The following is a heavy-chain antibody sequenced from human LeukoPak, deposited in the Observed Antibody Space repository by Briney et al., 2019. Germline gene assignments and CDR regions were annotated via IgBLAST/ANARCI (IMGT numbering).Heavy chain of an antibody. Sequence: GGSLRLSCTASGFTFSTNYMNWVHQAPGKGLEWVSVIYSGGTTYYADSVKGRFTISRDNSKNTLYLQMSSLRAEDTAVYYCARGGYSYDFDYWGQGTLVTVSS. D-gene: IGHD5-18*01. CDR2: IYSGGTT. CDR1: GFTFSTNY. CDR3: ARGGYSYDFDY. J-gene: IGHJ4*02. V-gene: IGHV3-53*01.